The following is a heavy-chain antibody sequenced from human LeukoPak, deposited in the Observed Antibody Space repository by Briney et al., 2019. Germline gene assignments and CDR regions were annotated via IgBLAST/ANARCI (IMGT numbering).Heavy chain of an antibody. CDR2: ISSSSSYI. J-gene: IGHJ6*02. CDR3: ARDFFPLWGIAAAGGGIPYYYYGMDV. Sequence: GGSLRLSCAASGFTFSSYSMNWVRQAPGKGLEWVSSISSSSSYIYYADSVKGRFTISRDNAKNSLYLQMNSLRAEDTAVYYCARDFFPLWGIAAAGGGIPYYYYGMDVWGQGTTVTVSS. CDR1: GFTFSSYS. V-gene: IGHV3-21*01. D-gene: IGHD6-13*01.